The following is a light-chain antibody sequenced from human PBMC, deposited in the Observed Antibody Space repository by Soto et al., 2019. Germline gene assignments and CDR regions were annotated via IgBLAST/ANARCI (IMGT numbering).Light chain of an antibody. CDR3: SSYTSSSTLYV. CDR2: EVS. V-gene: IGLV2-14*01. J-gene: IGLJ1*01. CDR1: SSDVGGYNY. Sequence: QSALTQPASVSGSPGQSITLSCTGTSSDVGGYNYVSWHQQHPGKAPKLMIYEVSNRPSGVSNRFSGSKSGNTASLTISGLQAEDEADYYCSSYTSSSTLYVFGTGTKVTVL.